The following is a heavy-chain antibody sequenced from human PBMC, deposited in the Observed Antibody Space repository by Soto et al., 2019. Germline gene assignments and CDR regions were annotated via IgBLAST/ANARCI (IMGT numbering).Heavy chain of an antibody. J-gene: IGHJ6*02. V-gene: IGHV3-11*01. CDR2: ITFSGNTV. Sequence: ESVGGLVKPGGSLRLSCAASGFTFSDSYMSWIRQAPGKGLEWISYITFSGNTVYYADSLKGRFTISRDNAKNSLYLQMNRLRAEDTAVYYCARVSWREKYGMDVWGQGTTVTVSS. CDR3: ARVSWREKYGMDV. CDR1: GFTFSDSY.